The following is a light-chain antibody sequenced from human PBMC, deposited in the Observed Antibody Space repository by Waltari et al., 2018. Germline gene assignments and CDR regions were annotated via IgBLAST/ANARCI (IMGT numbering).Light chain of an antibody. CDR3: QQYYSTPFT. V-gene: IGKV3-11*01. CDR1: QSVSRH. Sequence: EIVLTQSPATLSLSPGERATLSCRASQSVSRHLAWYQQKPGQAPRLLIYDASNRATGVPARFSGSGSGTDFTLTISSLQAEDVAVYYCQQYYSTPFTFGPGTKVDIK. CDR2: DAS. J-gene: IGKJ3*01.